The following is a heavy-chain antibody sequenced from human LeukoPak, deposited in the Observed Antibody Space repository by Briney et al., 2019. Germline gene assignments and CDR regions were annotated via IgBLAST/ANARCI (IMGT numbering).Heavy chain of an antibody. CDR3: ARDYYGSGSYFDP. CDR2: IYTSGST. J-gene: IGHJ5*02. V-gene: IGHV4-61*02. D-gene: IGHD3-10*01. Sequence: PSQTLSLTCTVSGGSISSGSYYWSWIRQPAGKGLEWIGRIYTSGSTNYNPSLKSRVTISVDTSKNQFSLKVSSVTAADTAVYYCARDYYGSGSYFDPWGQGTLVTVSS. CDR1: GGSISSGSYY.